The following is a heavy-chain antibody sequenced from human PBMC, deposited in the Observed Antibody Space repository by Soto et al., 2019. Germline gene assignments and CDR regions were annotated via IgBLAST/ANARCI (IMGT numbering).Heavy chain of an antibody. V-gene: IGHV1-69*01. D-gene: IGHD2-2*01. CDR2: IIPIVGTG. CDR3: ARLVILVPTASTHYYYHMDV. Sequence: QVQLVQSGAEVRKPGSSVTVSCKASGGTFSNYAISWVRQAPGQGLEWMGGIIPIVGTGSYAQKFQGRVTIAADEPTTTAYMELSSLRFEDTAVYYCARLVILVPTASTHYYYHMDVWGTWTTVTVSS. CDR1: GGTFSNYA. J-gene: IGHJ6*04.